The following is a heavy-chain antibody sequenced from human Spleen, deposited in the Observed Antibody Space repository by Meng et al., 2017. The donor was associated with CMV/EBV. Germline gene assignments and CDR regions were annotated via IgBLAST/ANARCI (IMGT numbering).Heavy chain of an antibody. J-gene: IGHJ4*02. CDR1: GFTFSSYS. D-gene: IGHD6-13*01. CDR2: ISITSNHI. CDR3: ARVGYSSSWYVDY. Sequence: GESLKISCAASGFTFSSYSVNWVRQAPGKGLQWVSSISITSNHIYYADSVKGRFTISRDNAKNSLYLQMNGLRAEDTAVYYCARVGYSSSWYVDYWGQGTLVTVSS. V-gene: IGHV3-21*01.